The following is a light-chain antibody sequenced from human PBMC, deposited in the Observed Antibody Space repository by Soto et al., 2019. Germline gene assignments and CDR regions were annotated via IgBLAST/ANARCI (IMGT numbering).Light chain of an antibody. CDR3: QQLNTYS. V-gene: IGKV1-9*01. Sequence: DIQLTQSPSFLSASVGDRVTITCRASQGISRYLAWYQQKSGKAPKLLIYAASTLQSGVPSRFSGSGSGTEFTLTISSLQPEDSATYYCQQLNTYSFGPGITVEIK. CDR2: AAS. CDR1: QGISRY. J-gene: IGKJ3*01.